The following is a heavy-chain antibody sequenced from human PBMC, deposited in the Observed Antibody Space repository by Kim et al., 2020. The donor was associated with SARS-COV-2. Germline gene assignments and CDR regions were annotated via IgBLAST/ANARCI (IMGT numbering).Heavy chain of an antibody. CDR2: ISSSGSTI. J-gene: IGHJ6*02. CDR3: ARGRDYDYYYGMDV. CDR1: GFTFSDYY. V-gene: IGHV3-11*04. Sequence: GGSLRLSCAASGFTFSDYYMSWIRQAPGKGLEWVSYISSSGSTIDYADSVKGRFTISRDNAKNSLYLQMNSLRAEDTAVYYCARGRDYDYYYGMDVWGQGTTVTVSS.